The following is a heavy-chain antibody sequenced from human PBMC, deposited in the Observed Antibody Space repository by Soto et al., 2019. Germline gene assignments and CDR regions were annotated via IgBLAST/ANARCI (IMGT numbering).Heavy chain of an antibody. D-gene: IGHD6-19*01. CDR1: GVSLSTSGLG. J-gene: IGHJ4*02. CDR3: AHRTSGWYLFDY. Sequence: QITLKESGPTLVRPTQNLTLTCTFSGVSLSTSGLGVGWIRQPPGTALEWLALIYWNDDKRYSPSLKARLTITKDTSKNQVVLTMTNMDPVDTATYYWAHRTSGWYLFDYWGQGTLVTVSS. CDR2: IYWNDDK. V-gene: IGHV2-5*01.